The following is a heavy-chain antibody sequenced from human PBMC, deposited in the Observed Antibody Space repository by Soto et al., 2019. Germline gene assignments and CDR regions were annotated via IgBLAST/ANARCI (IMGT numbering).Heavy chain of an antibody. D-gene: IGHD2-15*01. CDR2: IKQDGSEK. CDR1: GFTFSNDW. CDR3: TRDVGDS. J-gene: IGHJ4*02. V-gene: IGHV3-7*01. Sequence: EVQVVESGGGLVQPGGSLRLSCATSGFTFSNDWMTWVRQAAGKGLEWVANIKQDGSEKYYADSVKGRFTISRDNAKNSLYLQMSSLRAEDTAVYYCTRDVGDSWGRGTLVTVSS.